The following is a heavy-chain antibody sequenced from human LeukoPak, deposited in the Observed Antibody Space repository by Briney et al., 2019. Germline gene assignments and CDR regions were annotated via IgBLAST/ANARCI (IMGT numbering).Heavy chain of an antibody. V-gene: IGHV4-39*01. Sequence: GSLRLSCAASGFTFSSYAMSWVRQPPGKGLEWIGTIYYSGSTYYNPSLKSRVTISVDTSKNQFSLKLSSVTAADTAVYYCAKQGPDILTGYYYYYYIDVWGKGTTVTVSS. CDR3: AKQGPDILTGYYYYYYIDV. J-gene: IGHJ6*03. CDR2: IYYSGST. D-gene: IGHD3-9*01. CDR1: GFTFSSYA.